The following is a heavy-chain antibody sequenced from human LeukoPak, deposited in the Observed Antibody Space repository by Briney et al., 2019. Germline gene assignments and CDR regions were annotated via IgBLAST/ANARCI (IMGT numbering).Heavy chain of an antibody. CDR2: INPNSGGT. CDR1: GYTFTGYY. CDR3: ARDSSRFGDPWDYMDV. D-gene: IGHD3-10*01. Sequence: ASVKVSCKASGYTFTGYYMYWVRQAPGQGLEWMGWINPNSGGTNYAQKFQGRVTMTRDTSISTAYMELSRLRSDDTAVYYCARDSSRFGDPWDYMDVWGKGTTVTVSS. V-gene: IGHV1-2*02. J-gene: IGHJ6*03.